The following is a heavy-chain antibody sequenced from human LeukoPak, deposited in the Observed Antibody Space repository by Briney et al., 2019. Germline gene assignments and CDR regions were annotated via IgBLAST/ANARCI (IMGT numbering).Heavy chain of an antibody. Sequence: ASVKASCKVSGYTLTELSMHWVRQAPGKGLEWMGGFDPEDGETIYAQKFQGRVTMTEDTSTDTAYMELSSLRSEDTAVYYCATDLGGSYSLSFDYWGQGTLVTVSS. D-gene: IGHD1-26*01. CDR1: GYTLTELS. CDR2: FDPEDGET. V-gene: IGHV1-24*01. CDR3: ATDLGGSYSLSFDY. J-gene: IGHJ4*02.